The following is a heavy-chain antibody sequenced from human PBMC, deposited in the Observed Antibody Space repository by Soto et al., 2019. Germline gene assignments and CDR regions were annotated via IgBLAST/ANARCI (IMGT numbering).Heavy chain of an antibody. D-gene: IGHD1-26*01. J-gene: IGHJ4*02. CDR1: GFIFGNFW. CDR2: IKQDGSEK. V-gene: IGHV3-7*01. CDR3: ARGTGGATSSGKDQFDY. Sequence: EVQLVESGGGLVQPGGSLRLSCAGSGFIFGNFWMTWVRQAPGKGLEWVANIKQDGSEKYYVDSVKGRFPISRDNGKNSLYLQMNSLRSEDTAVYYCARGTGGATSSGKDQFDYWGQGTLVPVSS.